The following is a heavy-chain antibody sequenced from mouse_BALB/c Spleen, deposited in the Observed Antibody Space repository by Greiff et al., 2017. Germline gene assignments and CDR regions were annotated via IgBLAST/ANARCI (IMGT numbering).Heavy chain of an antibody. V-gene: IGHV5-6*01. CDR3: ARDYGKGGDAMDY. Sequence: EVKLQESGGDLVKPGGSLKLSCAASGFTFSSYGMSWVRQTPDKRLEWVATISSGGSYTYYPDSVKGRFTISRDNAKNTLYLQMSSLKSEDTAMYYCARDYGKGGDAMDYWGQGTSVTVSS. J-gene: IGHJ4*01. CDR2: ISSGGSYT. D-gene: IGHD2-1*01. CDR1: GFTFSSYG.